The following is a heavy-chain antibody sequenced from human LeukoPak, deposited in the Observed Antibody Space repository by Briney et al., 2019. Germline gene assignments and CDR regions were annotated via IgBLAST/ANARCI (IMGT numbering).Heavy chain of an antibody. J-gene: IGHJ4*02. Sequence: GGSLRLSCAASGFTFDDYGMSWVRQAPGKGVEWVSGINSNGGSTVYANTVKGRFTISRDNAKNSLYLQMNSLRAEDTALYYCARGARGVSGYYFDYWGQGTLVTVSS. D-gene: IGHD3-10*01. CDR2: INSNGGST. CDR1: GFTFDDYG. CDR3: ARGARGVSGYYFDY. V-gene: IGHV3-20*04.